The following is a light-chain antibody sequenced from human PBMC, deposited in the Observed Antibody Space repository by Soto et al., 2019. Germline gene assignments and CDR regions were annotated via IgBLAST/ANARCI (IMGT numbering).Light chain of an antibody. CDR3: SSYTSSSTPYV. V-gene: IGLV2-14*01. CDR2: DVS. J-gene: IGLJ1*01. Sequence: QYVLTQPASVSGSPGQSITISCTGTSSDVGGYNYVSWYQQHPGKAPKLMIYDVSNRPSGVSNRFSGSKSGNTASLTISGLQAEDEADYYCSSYTSSSTPYVFGTGTKLTVL. CDR1: SSDVGGYNY.